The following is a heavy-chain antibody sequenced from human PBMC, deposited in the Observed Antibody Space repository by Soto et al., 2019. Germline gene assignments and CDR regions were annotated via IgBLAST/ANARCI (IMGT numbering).Heavy chain of an antibody. CDR1: GGSVSSGAYY. J-gene: IGHJ4*02. D-gene: IGHD3-9*01. CDR3: ARAISTGYNILTGYYMDY. V-gene: IGHV4-61*08. Sequence: SETLSFTCTVSGGSVSSGAYYWSWIRQPPEKGLEWIGYIYYSGSTNYNPSLKSRVTISVDTSKNQFSLKLTSVTAADTAVYYCARAISTGYNILTGYYMDYWGQGSLVTVSS. CDR2: IYYSGST.